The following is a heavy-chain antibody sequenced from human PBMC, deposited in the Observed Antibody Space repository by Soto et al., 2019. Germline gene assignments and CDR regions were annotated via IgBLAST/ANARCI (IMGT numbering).Heavy chain of an antibody. Sequence: GGSLRLSCAASGFTFSSYAMSWVRQAPGKGLEWVSAISGSGGSTYYADSVRGRFTISRDNSKNTLYLQMNSLRAEDTAVYYCATTDHYYYYGMDVWGQGTTVTFPS. V-gene: IGHV3-23*01. CDR3: ATTDHYYYYGMDV. J-gene: IGHJ6*02. CDR2: ISGSGGST. CDR1: GFTFSSYA.